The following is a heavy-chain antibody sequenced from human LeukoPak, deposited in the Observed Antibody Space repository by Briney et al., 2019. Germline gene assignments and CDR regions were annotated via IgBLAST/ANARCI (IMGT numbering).Heavy chain of an antibody. CDR3: ARTYYDFWSGYFHTQKSGAFDI. CDR2: ISSSGSTI. D-gene: IGHD3-3*01. J-gene: IGHJ3*02. V-gene: IGHV3-48*03. CDR1: GFTFSSYE. Sequence: GGSLRLSCAASGFTFSSYEMNWVRQAPGKGLEWVSYISSSGSTIYYADSVKGRFTIFRDNAKNSLYLQMNSLRAEDTAVYYCARTYYDFWSGYFHTQKSGAFDIWGQGTMVTVSS.